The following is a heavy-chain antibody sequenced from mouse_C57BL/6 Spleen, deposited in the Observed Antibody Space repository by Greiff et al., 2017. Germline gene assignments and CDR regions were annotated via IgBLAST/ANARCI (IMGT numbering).Heavy chain of an antibody. CDR2: IYYSGTI. CDR1: GISITTGNYR. CDR3: ARGIYYGYDENYFDY. J-gene: IGHJ2*01. D-gene: IGHD2-2*01. Sequence: VQLQESGPGLVKPSQTVFLTCTVTGISITTGNYRWSWIRQFPGNKLEWIGYIYYSGTITYNPSLTSRTTITRDTPKNQFFLEMNSLTAEDTATYYCARGIYYGYDENYFDYWGQGTTLTVSS. V-gene: IGHV3-5*01.